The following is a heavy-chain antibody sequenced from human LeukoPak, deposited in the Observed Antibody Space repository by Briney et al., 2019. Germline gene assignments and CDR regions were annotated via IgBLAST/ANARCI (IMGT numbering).Heavy chain of an antibody. CDR1: GDSISGSGYY. Sequence: SETLSLTCSVSGDSISGSGYYWAWIRQPPGKGLEWIGSIYYTGSTHYNSSLKSRVTMSVDTSKNQFSLKLSSVTAADTAVYYCASPLGGFDNWGQGTLVTVSS. D-gene: IGHD3-16*01. CDR2: IYYTGST. CDR3: ASPLGGFDN. V-gene: IGHV4-39*01. J-gene: IGHJ4*02.